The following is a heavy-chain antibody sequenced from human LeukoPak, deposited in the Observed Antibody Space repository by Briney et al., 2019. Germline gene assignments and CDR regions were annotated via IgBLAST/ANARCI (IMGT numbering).Heavy chain of an antibody. D-gene: IGHD1-26*01. CDR1: GGTFSSYA. CDR3: ASMTRERPDAFYI. CDR2: IIPIFGTA. Sequence: ASVKVSCKASGGTFSSYAISWVRQAPGQGLEWMGGIIPIFGTANYAQKFQGRVTITTDESTSTAYMELSSLRSEDTAVYYCASMTRERPDAFYILGQGTMVTVSS. J-gene: IGHJ3*02. V-gene: IGHV1-69*05.